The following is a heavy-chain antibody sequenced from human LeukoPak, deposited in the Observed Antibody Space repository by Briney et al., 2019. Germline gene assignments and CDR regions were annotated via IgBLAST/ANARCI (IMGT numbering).Heavy chain of an antibody. Sequence: SSETLSLTCTVSGGSISSGTFYWSWIRQPAGKGLEWIGRIYTSGGTNYNPSLKSRVTISVDTSKNQFSLKLSSVTAADTAVYYCARERGGVGARFDYWGQGTLVTVSS. V-gene: IGHV4-61*02. D-gene: IGHD1-26*01. CDR2: IYTSGGT. CDR3: ARERGGVGARFDY. CDR1: GGSISSGTFY. J-gene: IGHJ4*02.